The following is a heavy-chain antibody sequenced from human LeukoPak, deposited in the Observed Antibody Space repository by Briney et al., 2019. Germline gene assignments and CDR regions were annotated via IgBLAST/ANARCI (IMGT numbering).Heavy chain of an antibody. CDR1: GFNFNYYG. CDR3: AKGLHSSSWNDAFDI. CDR2: IRYDGSNE. Sequence: GESLRLSCAASGFNFNYYGMHWVRQAPGKGLEWVAFIRYDGSNEYYGDSVRGRFTISRDNSDNTLYMQMNSLRVEDTAVYYCAKGLHSSSWNDAFDIWGQGTTVTVSS. J-gene: IGHJ3*02. V-gene: IGHV3-30*02. D-gene: IGHD6-13*01.